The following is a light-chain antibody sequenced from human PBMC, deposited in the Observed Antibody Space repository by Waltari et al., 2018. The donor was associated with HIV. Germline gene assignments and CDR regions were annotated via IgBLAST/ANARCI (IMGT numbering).Light chain of an antibody. V-gene: IGLV8-61*01. CDR2: NTN. CDR3: VLYMGSGVWI. CDR1: SGSVYSSHY. J-gene: IGLJ2*01. Sequence: QTVVSQEPSLSVPPKGTVTLTCGLSSGSVYSSHYPSWYQQTPGQAPRPLIYNTNSRSSGVPDRFSGSILGNKAALTITGAQADDECDYHCVLYMGSGVWIFGGGTRLTV.